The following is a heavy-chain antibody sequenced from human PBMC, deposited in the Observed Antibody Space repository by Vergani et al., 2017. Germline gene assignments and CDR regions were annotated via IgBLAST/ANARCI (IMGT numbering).Heavy chain of an antibody. D-gene: IGHD4-23*01. J-gene: IGHJ4*02. CDR2: IYYSGST. V-gene: IGHV4-59*01. Sequence: QVQLQESGPGLVKPSETLSLTCTVSGGSISSYYWSWIRQPPGKGLEWIGYIYYSGSTNYNPSLKSRVTISVDTSKNQFSLKLSSVTAADTAVYYCAKDLGVTVVTPDPFDYWGQGTLVTVSS. CDR1: GGSISSYY. CDR3: AKDLGVTVVTPDPFDY.